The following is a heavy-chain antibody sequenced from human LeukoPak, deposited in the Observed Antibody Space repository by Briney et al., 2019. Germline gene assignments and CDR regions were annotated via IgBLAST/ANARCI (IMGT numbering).Heavy chain of an antibody. CDR2: INHSGST. CDR1: GGSFSGYY. V-gene: IGHV4-34*01. D-gene: IGHD2-8*01. Sequence: PSETLSLTCAVYGGSFSGYYWSWIRQPPGKGLEWIEEINHSGSTNYNPSLKSRVTISVDTSKNQFSLKLSSVTAADTAVYYCARGRLYCTNGVCYDKRAFDIWGQGTMVTVSS. CDR3: ARGRLYCTNGVCYDKRAFDI. J-gene: IGHJ3*02.